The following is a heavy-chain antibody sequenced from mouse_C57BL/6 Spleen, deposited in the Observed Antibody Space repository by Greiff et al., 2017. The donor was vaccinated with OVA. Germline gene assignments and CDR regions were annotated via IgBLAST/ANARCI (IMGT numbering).Heavy chain of an antibody. D-gene: IGHD2-3*01. Sequence: QVQLQQSGAELVRPGTSVKVSCKASGYAFTNYLIEWVKQRPGQGLEWIGVINPGSGGTYYNEKFKGKATLTAAKSSSTAYMQLSSLTSEDSAVXFCARRGYDGYYNYCDYWGQGTTLTVSS. CDR2: INPGSGGT. CDR1: GYAFTNYL. V-gene: IGHV1-54*01. J-gene: IGHJ2*01. CDR3: ARRGYDGYYNYCDY.